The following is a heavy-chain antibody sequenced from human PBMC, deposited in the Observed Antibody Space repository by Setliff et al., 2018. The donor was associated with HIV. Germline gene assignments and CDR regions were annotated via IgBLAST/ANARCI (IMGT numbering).Heavy chain of an antibody. CDR2: IIHSGST. Sequence: PSETLSLTCAVYGGSFSGYYWSWIRQPPGKGLEWIGEIIHSGSTNYNPSLKSRVSRDNAKNLLYLQMDSLKGEDTALYYCARDRWADSNYYFDSWGQGTLVTVSS. V-gene: IGHV4-34*12. CDR1: GGSFSGYY. J-gene: IGHJ4*02. CDR3: ARDRWADSNYYFDS. D-gene: IGHD4-4*01.